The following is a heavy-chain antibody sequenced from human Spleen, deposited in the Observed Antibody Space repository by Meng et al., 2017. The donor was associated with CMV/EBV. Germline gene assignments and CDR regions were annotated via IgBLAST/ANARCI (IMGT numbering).Heavy chain of an antibody. CDR2: IRHDGTNK. V-gene: IGHV3-30*02. CDR3: AKDLLLFGGANAYFDY. D-gene: IGHD3-16*01. J-gene: IGHJ4*02. Sequence: GSLRLSCAASGFTFDNYGMHWVRQTPGKGLEWVAFIRHDGTNKYYGDSVKGRFTISRDNSKNTVYLQMNSLRPEETAIYYCAKDLLLFGGANAYFDYWGQGTLVTVSS. CDR1: GFTFDNYG.